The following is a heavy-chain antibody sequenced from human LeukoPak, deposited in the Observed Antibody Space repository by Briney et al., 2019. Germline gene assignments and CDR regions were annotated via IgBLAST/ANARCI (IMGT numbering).Heavy chain of an antibody. Sequence: GGSLRLTCAASGFTFSSYDMHWVRQATGKGLEWVSAIGTAGDTYYPGSVKGRFTISRENAKNSLYLQMNSLRAGDTAVYYCARGGSMTTVTTRNNWFDPWGQGTLVTVSS. V-gene: IGHV3-13*01. J-gene: IGHJ5*02. CDR3: ARGGSMTTVTTRNNWFDP. D-gene: IGHD4-17*01. CDR2: IGTAGDT. CDR1: GFTFSSYD.